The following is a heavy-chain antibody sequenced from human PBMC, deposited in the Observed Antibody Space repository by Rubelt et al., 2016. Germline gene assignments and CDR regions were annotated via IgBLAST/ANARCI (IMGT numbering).Heavy chain of an antibody. J-gene: IGHJ5*02. CDR1: GYSFTSYW. CDR3: ARIPGSGSSEINWFDP. Sequence: EVQLVQSGAEVKKPGESLKISCKGSGYSFTSYWISWVRQMPGKGLEWMGRIDPSDSYTNYSPSFQGHVTISADKLISTAYLQWSSLKASDTAMYYCARIPGSGSSEINWFDPWGQGTLVTVSS. V-gene: IGHV5-10-1*01. CDR2: IDPSDSYT. D-gene: IGHD3-10*01.